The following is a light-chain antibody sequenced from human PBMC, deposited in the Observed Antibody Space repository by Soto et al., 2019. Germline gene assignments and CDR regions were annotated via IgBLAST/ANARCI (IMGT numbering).Light chain of an antibody. CDR2: GAS. V-gene: IGKV3-20*01. CDR1: QSVSSSY. Sequence: EIVLTQSPGTLSLSPGERATLSCRASQSVSSSYLAWYQQKPGQAPRLLIYGASSRATGIPDRFSGSGSGTDFTLTISRLEPEDFAVYYCQQYGSSPYFNFGPGTKVVIK. J-gene: IGKJ3*01. CDR3: QQYGSSPYFN.